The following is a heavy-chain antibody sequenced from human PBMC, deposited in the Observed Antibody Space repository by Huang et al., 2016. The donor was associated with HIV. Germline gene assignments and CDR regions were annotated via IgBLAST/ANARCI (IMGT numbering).Heavy chain of an antibody. CDR1: GGSLSGYY. V-gene: IGHV4-34*02. D-gene: IGHD3-10*01. CDR3: ARDATKNPRGWFDP. CDR2: INHLGSP. J-gene: IGHJ5*02. Sequence: QVHLQQWGAGLLKSAETLSLTCAVYGGSLSGYYLSWLRQTPGKGLEWIGEINHLGSPNYNPCRKSRVSKSMDGSKKQFSLKLRSISDADTAVYFCARDATKNPRGWFDPWGQGTLVTVSS.